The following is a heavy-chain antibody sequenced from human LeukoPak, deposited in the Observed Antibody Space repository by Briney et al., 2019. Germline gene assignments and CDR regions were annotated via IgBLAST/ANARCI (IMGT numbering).Heavy chain of an antibody. V-gene: IGHV3-48*01. CDR1: GFSFSSNS. Sequence: GGSLRLSCAASGFSFSSNSMNWVRQAPGKGLEWVSYISGSSSTIYYADSVKGRFTISRDNAKNSLYLQMNSLRAEDTAVYYCARDLYRTVVVPHYFDYWGQGTLVTVSS. J-gene: IGHJ4*02. CDR3: ARDLYRTVVVPHYFDY. D-gene: IGHD3-22*01. CDR2: ISGSSSTI.